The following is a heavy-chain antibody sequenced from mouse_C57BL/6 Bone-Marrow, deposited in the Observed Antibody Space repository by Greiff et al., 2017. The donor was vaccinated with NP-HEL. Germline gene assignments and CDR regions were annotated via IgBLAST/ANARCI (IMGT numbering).Heavy chain of an antibody. Sequence: VQLKESGPVLVKPGASVKMSCKASGYTFTDYYMNWVKQSHGKSLEWIGVINPYNGGTSYNQKFKGKATLTVDKSSSTAYMELNSLTSEDSAVYYCARKGYFAWFAYWGQGTLVTVSA. CDR1: GYTFTDYY. CDR3: ARKGYFAWFAY. D-gene: IGHD3-1*01. V-gene: IGHV1-19*01. CDR2: INPYNGGT. J-gene: IGHJ3*01.